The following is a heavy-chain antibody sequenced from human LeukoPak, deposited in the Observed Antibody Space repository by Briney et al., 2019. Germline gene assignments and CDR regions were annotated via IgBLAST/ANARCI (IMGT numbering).Heavy chain of an antibody. J-gene: IGHJ4*02. CDR2: INDSGFST. V-gene: IGHV3-23*01. D-gene: IGHD3-9*01. CDR3: AKELYDILTGYSSGFDH. CDR1: GFTFSSYA. Sequence: GGSLRLSCAASGFTFSSYAMSWVRQAPGKGLEWVATINDSGFSTYYADSVTGQFTISRDNSKNTLYLQMNSLRAEDTAVYYCAKELYDILTGYSSGFDHWGQGTLVTVSS.